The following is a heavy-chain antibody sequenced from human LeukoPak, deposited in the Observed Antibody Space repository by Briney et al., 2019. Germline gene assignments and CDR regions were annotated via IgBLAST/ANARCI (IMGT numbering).Heavy chain of an antibody. CDR2: IYTSGST. V-gene: IGHV4-4*07. CDR3: ARGAVVLYYYYMDV. Sequence: SETLSLTCTVSGGSISSYYWSWIRQPAGKGLEWIGRIYTSGSTNYNPSLKSRVTMSVDTSKNQFPLRLSSVTAADTAVYYCARGAVVLYYYYMDVWGKGTTVTISS. CDR1: GGSISSYY. D-gene: IGHD6-19*01. J-gene: IGHJ6*03.